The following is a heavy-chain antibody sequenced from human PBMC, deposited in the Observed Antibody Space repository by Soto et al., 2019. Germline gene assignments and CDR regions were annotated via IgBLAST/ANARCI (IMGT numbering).Heavy chain of an antibody. D-gene: IGHD3-10*01. V-gene: IGHV6-1*01. J-gene: IGHJ6*02. Sequence: SQTLSLTCVISGDSVTGNTAGWNWIRQSPSRGLEWLGRTYYRSKWYYDYAGSVKGRMTINPDTSRNQFSLQLNSVSPEDTAVYYCATGILVRGPYYVDVWGQGTTVTVSS. CDR2: TYYRSKWYY. CDR1: GDSVTGNTAG. CDR3: ATGILVRGPYYVDV.